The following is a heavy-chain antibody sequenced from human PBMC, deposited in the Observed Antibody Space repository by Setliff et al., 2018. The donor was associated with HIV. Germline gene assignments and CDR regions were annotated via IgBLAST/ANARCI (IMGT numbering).Heavy chain of an antibody. D-gene: IGHD3-22*01. V-gene: IGHV4-39*07. J-gene: IGHJ4*02. CDR3: AHYYYDTSGRPFDY. CDR1: GDSITNDDYY. CDR2: IHYNGRT. Sequence: LSLTCTVSGDSITNDDYYWGWIRQPPGKGLEWIAIIHYNGRTYYDPSLKSRVTISLDTSKNQLSLKLSSVTAADTAVYYCAHYYYDTSGRPFDYWGQGTLVTV.